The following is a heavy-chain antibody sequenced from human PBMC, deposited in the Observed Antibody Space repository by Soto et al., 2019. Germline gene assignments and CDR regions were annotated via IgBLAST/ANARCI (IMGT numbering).Heavy chain of an antibody. J-gene: IGHJ4*02. CDR3: ERGGSGYVWFNEF. V-gene: IGHV1-69*01. CDR2: IIPIFGTA. CDR1: GGIFSSYA. Sequence: QEQLVQSGAEVKKPGSSVKVSCKASGGIFSSYAISWVRQAPGQGLEWMGGIIPIFGTANYAQKFQGRVTITEDDSTNTAYMDLSSLKSEDTAIYYCERGGSGYVWFNEFWGQGTLVTVSS. D-gene: IGHD3-22*01.